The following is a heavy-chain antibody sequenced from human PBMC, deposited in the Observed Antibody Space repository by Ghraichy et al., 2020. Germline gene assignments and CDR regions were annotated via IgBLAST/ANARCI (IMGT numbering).Heavy chain of an antibody. Sequence: GGYLRLSCAASGFTFSSYGMHWVRQAPGKGLEWVAVISYDGSNKYYADSVKGRFTISRDNSKNTLYLQMNSLRAEDTAVYYCAKDTGGWFDPWGQGTLVTVSS. CDR3: AKDTGGWFDP. D-gene: IGHD3-10*01. J-gene: IGHJ5*02. CDR1: GFTFSSYG. V-gene: IGHV3-30*18. CDR2: ISYDGSNK.